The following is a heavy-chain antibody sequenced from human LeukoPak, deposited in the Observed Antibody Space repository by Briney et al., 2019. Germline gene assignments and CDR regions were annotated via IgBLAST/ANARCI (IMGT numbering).Heavy chain of an antibody. CDR1: GFIFGNHW. Sequence: GGSLRLSCAASGFIFGNHWMSWVRQAPGKGLELVANIKQDGSEKYYLDSVNSRFTISRDNAENSLFLQMSSLRPEDTGLYYCARWGVGSCYDSWGQGTLVTVSS. CDR2: IKQDGSEK. J-gene: IGHJ5*02. D-gene: IGHD2-15*01. V-gene: IGHV3-7*01. CDR3: ARWGVGSCYDS.